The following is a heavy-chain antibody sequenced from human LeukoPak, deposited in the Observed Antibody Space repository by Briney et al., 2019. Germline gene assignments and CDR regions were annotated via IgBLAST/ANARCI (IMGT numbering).Heavy chain of an antibody. CDR1: GGSFSGYY. CDR3: ERGVDTATYNWFDP. Sequence: SETLSLTCAVYGGSFSGYYWSWIRQPPGKGLEWIGEINHSGSTNYNPSLKSRVTISVDTSKNQFSLKLSSVTAADTAVYYCERGVDTATYNWFDPWGQGTLVTVSS. V-gene: IGHV4-34*01. J-gene: IGHJ5*02. CDR2: INHSGST. D-gene: IGHD5-18*01.